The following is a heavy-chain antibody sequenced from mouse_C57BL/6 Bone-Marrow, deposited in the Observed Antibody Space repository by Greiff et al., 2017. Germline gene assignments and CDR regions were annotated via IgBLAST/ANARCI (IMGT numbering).Heavy chain of an antibody. V-gene: IGHV10-1*01. CDR2: IRSKSNNYAT. J-gene: IGHJ3*01. CDR1: GFSFNTYA. D-gene: IGHD1-1*02. CDR3: VSEGWFPFAY. Sequence: EVKLVESGGGLVQPKGSLTLSCAASGFSFNTYAMNWVRQAPGKGLEWVARIRSKSNNYATYFADSVKDRFTISRDDSESMLYLQMNNLKTEDTAMYYCVSEGWFPFAYWGQGTLVTVSA.